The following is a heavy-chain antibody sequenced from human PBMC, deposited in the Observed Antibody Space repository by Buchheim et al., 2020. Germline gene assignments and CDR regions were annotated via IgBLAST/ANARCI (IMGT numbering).Heavy chain of an antibody. Sequence: EVQLVESGGGLVQPGGPLRLSCAASGFTFTSYWMHWVRQVPGKGLVWVSRINTDGSDTSYAASVKGRFTISRDSAKNTLYLQMNSLRSEDTAVYYCAREVRGHAYFDNWGQGTL. CDR3: AREVRGHAYFDN. CDR1: GFTFTSYW. J-gene: IGHJ4*02. V-gene: IGHV3-74*01. CDR2: INTDGSDT.